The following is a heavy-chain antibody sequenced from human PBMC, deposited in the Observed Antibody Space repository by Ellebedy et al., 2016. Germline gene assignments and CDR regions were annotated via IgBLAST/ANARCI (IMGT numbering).Heavy chain of an antibody. CDR1: GGSISSYY. D-gene: IGHD5-18*01. V-gene: IGHV4-59*08. CDR3: ARPEEGYGLID. Sequence: ESLKISCTVSGGSISSYYWSWIRQPPGKGLEWIGYIYYSGSTNYNPSLKSRVTISVDTSKNQFSLKLSSVTAADTAVYYCARPEEGYGLIDWGQGTLVTVSS. CDR2: IYYSGST. J-gene: IGHJ4*02.